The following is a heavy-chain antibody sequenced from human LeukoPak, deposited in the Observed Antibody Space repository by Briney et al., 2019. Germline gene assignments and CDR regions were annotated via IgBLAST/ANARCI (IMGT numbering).Heavy chain of an antibody. CDR3: ARAPEYSSGWSSWFDP. Sequence: ASVKVSCKASGYTFTSYGISWVRQAPGQGLEWMGWINPNSGGTNYAQKFQGRVTMTRDTSISTAYMELSRLRSDDTAVYYCARAPEYSSGWSSWFDPWGQGTLVTVSS. V-gene: IGHV1-2*02. CDR2: INPNSGGT. CDR1: GYTFTSYG. D-gene: IGHD6-19*01. J-gene: IGHJ5*02.